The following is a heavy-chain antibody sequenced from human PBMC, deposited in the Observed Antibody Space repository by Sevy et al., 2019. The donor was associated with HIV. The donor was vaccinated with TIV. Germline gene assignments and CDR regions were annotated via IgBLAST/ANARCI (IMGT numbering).Heavy chain of an antibody. D-gene: IGHD3-22*01. CDR3: FVVIKDAEDYFNY. CDR2: IHNTGST. V-gene: IGHV4-61*01. CDR1: GASGRGGNQY. Sequence: SETLSLTCSVSGASGRGGNQYWTWIRQPPGKGLERIGYIHNTGSTNYNPSLKSRLTISRHTSGTQFSLRLSYVAAAETATYYCFVVIKDAEDYFNYRGRGTLVTVSS. J-gene: IGHJ4*02.